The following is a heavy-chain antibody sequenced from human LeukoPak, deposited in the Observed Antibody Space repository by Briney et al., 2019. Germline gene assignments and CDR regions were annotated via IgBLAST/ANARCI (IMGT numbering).Heavy chain of an antibody. J-gene: IGHJ4*02. CDR2: IYHSGST. Sequence: SETLSLTCAVSGGSISSSNWWSWVRQPPGKGLEWIGEIYHSGSTNYNPSLKSRVIISVDKSKNQFSLKLSSVTAADTAVYYCARDRNDILTGYYYFDYWGQGTLVTVSS. D-gene: IGHD3-9*01. CDR3: ARDRNDILTGYYYFDY. V-gene: IGHV4-4*02. CDR1: GGSISSSNW.